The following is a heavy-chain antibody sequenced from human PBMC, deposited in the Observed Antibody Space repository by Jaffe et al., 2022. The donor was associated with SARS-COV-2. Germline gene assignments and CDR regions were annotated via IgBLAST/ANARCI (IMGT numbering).Heavy chain of an antibody. Sequence: EVQLVESGGGLVQPGGSLRLSCAASGFTFSSYSMNWVRQAPGKGLEWVSYISSSSSTIYYADSVKGRFTISRDNAKNSLYLQMNSLRDEDTAVYYCAREPDDYGDFVFDYWGQGTLVTVSS. CDR3: AREPDDYGDFVFDY. D-gene: IGHD4-17*01. CDR2: ISSSSSTI. V-gene: IGHV3-48*02. J-gene: IGHJ4*02. CDR1: GFTFSSYS.